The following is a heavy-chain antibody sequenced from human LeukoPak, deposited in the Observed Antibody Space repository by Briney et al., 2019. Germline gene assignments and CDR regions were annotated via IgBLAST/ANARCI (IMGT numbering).Heavy chain of an antibody. V-gene: IGHV3-21*01. J-gene: IGHJ4*02. Sequence: PGGSLRLSCAASGFTFSSYSMNWVRQAPGKGLEWVSSISSSSSYIYYADSVKGRFTISRDNAKNSLYLQMNSLRAEDTAVYYCAREMGMSSSADYWGQGTLVTVSS. D-gene: IGHD6-6*01. CDR1: GFTFSSYS. CDR2: ISSSSSYI. CDR3: AREMGMSSSADY.